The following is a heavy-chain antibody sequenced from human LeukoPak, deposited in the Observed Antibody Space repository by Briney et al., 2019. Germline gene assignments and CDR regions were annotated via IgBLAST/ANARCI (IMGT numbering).Heavy chain of an antibody. J-gene: IGHJ4*02. D-gene: IGHD3-10*01. V-gene: IGHV3-33*08. Sequence: PGGSLRLSCAASGFTFSSYEMNWVRQAPGKGLEWVAVIWYDGSNQHYAGSVKGRFTISRDNSKNTLYLQMNSLTAEDTAVYYCAREDYGSFCFDSWGQGTLVTVSS. CDR3: AREDYGSFCFDS. CDR2: IWYDGSNQ. CDR1: GFTFSSYE.